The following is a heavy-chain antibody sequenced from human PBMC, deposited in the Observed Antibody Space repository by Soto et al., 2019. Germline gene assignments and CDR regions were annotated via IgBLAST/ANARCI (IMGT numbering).Heavy chain of an antibody. CDR1: GGTFSSYA. CDR3: AREDEEVAVAETNWFDP. D-gene: IGHD6-19*01. Sequence: GASLKVSCKASGGTFSSYAISWVRQAPGQGLEWMGGIIPIFGTANYAQKFQGRVTITADESTSTAYMELSSLRSEDTAVYYCAREDEEVAVAETNWFDPWGQGTLVTVSS. CDR2: IIPIFGTA. V-gene: IGHV1-69*13. J-gene: IGHJ5*02.